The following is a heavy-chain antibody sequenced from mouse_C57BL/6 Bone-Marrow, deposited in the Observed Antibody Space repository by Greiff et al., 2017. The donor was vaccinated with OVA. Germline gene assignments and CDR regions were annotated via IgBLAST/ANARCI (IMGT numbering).Heavy chain of an antibody. V-gene: IGHV2-2*01. Sequence: VQVVESGPGLVQPSQSLSITCTVSGFSLTSYGVHWVRQSPGKGLEWLGVIWSGGSTDYNAAFISRLSISKDNSKSQVFFKMNSLQADDTAIYYCARNPLYDYDVYYAMDYWGQGTSVTGSS. CDR1: GFSLTSYG. J-gene: IGHJ4*01. CDR3: ARNPLYDYDVYYAMDY. CDR2: IWSGGST. D-gene: IGHD2-4*01.